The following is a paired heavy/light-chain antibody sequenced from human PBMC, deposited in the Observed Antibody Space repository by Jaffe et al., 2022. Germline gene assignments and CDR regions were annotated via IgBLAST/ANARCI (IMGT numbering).Heavy chain of an antibody. D-gene: IGHD6-19*01. CDR3: ATTVSSGWTIGDAFDI. Sequence: QVQLVQSGSELKKPGASVKVSCKASGYTFTSYAMNWVRQAPGQGLEWMGWINTNTGNPTYAQGFTGRFVFSLDTSVSTAYLQISSLKAEDTAVYYCATTVSSGWTIGDAFDIWGQGTMVTVSS. CDR2: INTNTGNP. V-gene: IGHV7-4-1*02. CDR1: GYTFTSYA. J-gene: IGHJ3*02.
Light chain of an antibody. V-gene: IGLV2-14*03. CDR1: SSDVGGYNY. J-gene: IGLJ1*01. Sequence: QSALTQPASVSGSPGQSITISCTGTSSDVGGYNYVSWYQQHPGKAPKLMIYDVSNRPSGVSNRFSGSKSGNTASLTISGLQAEDEADYYCSSYTSSSTFYVFGTGTKVTVL. CDR2: DVS. CDR3: SSYTSSSTFYV.